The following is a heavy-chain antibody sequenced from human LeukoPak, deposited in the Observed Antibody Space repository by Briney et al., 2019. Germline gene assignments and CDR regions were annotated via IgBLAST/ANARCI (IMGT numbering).Heavy chain of an antibody. V-gene: IGHV3-7*01. J-gene: IGHJ4*02. D-gene: IGHD1-1*01. Sequence: GGSLGLSCAASGFTFSSFWMGWVRQAPGKGLEWVASINYDASEEHHVDSVKGRFTVSRDNAKNSLYLQMTSLRAEDTAVYFCARITTNGYFEYWGQGTLVTVSS. CDR1: GFTFSSFW. CDR2: INYDASEE. CDR3: ARITTNGYFEY.